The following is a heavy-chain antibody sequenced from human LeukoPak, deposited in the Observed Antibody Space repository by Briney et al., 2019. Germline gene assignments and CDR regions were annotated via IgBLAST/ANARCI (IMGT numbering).Heavy chain of an antibody. V-gene: IGHV3-21*01. Sequence: GGSLRLSCTASGFTFSSYDMNWVGQAPGTGLEWVSSISTRSDYIYYGDSVKGRFTVSRDNAKNALYLQMNSLIAEDTAVYYCARLQCSSTRKSIREAYMDVWGKGTTVTVSS. CDR3: ARLQCSSTRKSIREAYMDV. J-gene: IGHJ6*03. CDR2: ISTRSDYI. D-gene: IGHD2-2*01. CDR1: GFTFSSYD.